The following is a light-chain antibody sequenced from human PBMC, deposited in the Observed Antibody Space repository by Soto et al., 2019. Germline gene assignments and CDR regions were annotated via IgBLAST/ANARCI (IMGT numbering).Light chain of an antibody. Sequence: EIVLTQSPGTLSLSPGERATLSCRASQNIGSYLAWFQQKFGQAPRLLIYGASTRATGIPDRFSGSGSGTDFTLTISRLEPEDFAVYYCQQYGSSVYTFGQGTKLEIK. CDR3: QQYGSSVYT. V-gene: IGKV3-20*01. CDR2: GAS. CDR1: QNIGSY. J-gene: IGKJ2*01.